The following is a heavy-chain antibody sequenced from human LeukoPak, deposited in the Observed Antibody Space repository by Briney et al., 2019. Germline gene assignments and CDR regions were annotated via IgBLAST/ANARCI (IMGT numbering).Heavy chain of an antibody. CDR2: IYSSGST. CDR1: GGSISSYY. CDR3: ERHVGIHLWSLYFDY. J-gene: IGHJ4*02. V-gene: IGHV4-59*08. D-gene: IGHD5-18*01. Sequence: SETLSLTRIVSGGSISSYYWSWIRQPPGKGREWIGYIYSSGSTDYNPSLKSRATISLDTHNHQFSLKLTSVTAADTAVYHCERHVGIHLWSLYFDYWGQGSLVTVSS.